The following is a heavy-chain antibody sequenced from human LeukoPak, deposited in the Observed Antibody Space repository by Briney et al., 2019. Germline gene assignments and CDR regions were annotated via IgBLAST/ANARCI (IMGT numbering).Heavy chain of an antibody. D-gene: IGHD5-24*01. CDR1: GFTFSSHW. CDR2: VKGDGTFT. V-gene: IGHV3-74*01. Sequence: GALRLSSAASGFTFSSHWRHCVCQAPGKGLVWVSRVKGDGTFTNYADSVYGRFTNSRDNAKNTLYLHMNSLRAEETAVYYCVRDGDDFNFDYWGQGNLVTVSS. CDR3: VRDGDDFNFDY. J-gene: IGHJ4*02.